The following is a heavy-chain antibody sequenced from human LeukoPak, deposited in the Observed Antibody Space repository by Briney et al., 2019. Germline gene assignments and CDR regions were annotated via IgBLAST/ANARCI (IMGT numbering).Heavy chain of an antibody. D-gene: IGHD3-10*01. Sequence: SQTLSLTCTVSGGSISSGGYYWSWIRQHPGKGLEWIGYIYYSGSTYYNPSLKSRVTISVDTSKNQFSLKLSSVTAADTAVYYCARTDYYGSGSYYYGFDYWGQGTLVTVSS. V-gene: IGHV4-31*03. CDR2: IYYSGST. J-gene: IGHJ4*02. CDR1: GGSISSGGYY. CDR3: ARTDYYGSGSYYYGFDY.